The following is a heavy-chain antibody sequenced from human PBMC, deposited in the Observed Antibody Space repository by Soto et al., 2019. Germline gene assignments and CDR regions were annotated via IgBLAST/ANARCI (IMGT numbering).Heavy chain of an antibody. D-gene: IGHD3-22*01. CDR2: ISAYNDNT. CDR1: GYTFTTYG. V-gene: IGHV1-18*01. J-gene: IGHJ4*02. CDR3: ARRSPYYYDSSGYYLYYFDY. Sequence: ASVKVSCKASGYTFTTYGISWVRQAPGQGLEWMGWISAYNDNTNYAQKFQGWVTMTRDTSISTAYMGLSRLRSDDTAVYYCARRSPYYYDSSGYYLYYFDYWGQGTLVTVSS.